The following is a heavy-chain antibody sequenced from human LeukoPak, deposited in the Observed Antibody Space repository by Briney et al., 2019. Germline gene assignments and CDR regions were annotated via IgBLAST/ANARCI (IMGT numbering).Heavy chain of an antibody. CDR3: ARVGYCSSTSCYEDMDV. Sequence: SETLSLTCAVYGGSFSGYYWSWIRQPPGKGLEWIGEINHSGSTNYNPSLKSRVTISVDTSKKQFSLKLSSVTAADTAVYYCARVGYCSSTSCYEDMDVWGKGTTVTVSS. J-gene: IGHJ6*03. V-gene: IGHV4-34*01. CDR1: GGSFSGYY. CDR2: INHSGST. D-gene: IGHD2-2*01.